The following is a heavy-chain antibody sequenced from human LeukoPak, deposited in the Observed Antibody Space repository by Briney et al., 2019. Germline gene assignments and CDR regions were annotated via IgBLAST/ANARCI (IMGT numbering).Heavy chain of an antibody. Sequence: MSGESLKISCKGSGYSFTSYWIGWVRQMPGKGLEWMGIIYSGDSDTRYSPSFQGQVTISADKSISTAYLQWSSLKASDTAMYYCARLESEMATIRVYYFDYWGQGTLVTVSS. CDR2: IYSGDSDT. CDR3: ARLESEMATIRVYYFDY. D-gene: IGHD5-24*01. CDR1: GYSFTSYW. J-gene: IGHJ4*02. V-gene: IGHV5-51*01.